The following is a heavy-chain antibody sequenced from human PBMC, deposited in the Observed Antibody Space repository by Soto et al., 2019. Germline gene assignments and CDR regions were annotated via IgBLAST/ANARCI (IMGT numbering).Heavy chain of an antibody. CDR1: GYTFTNYG. D-gene: IGHD1-26*01. CDR2: ISAYNGNT. J-gene: IGHJ4*02. CDR3: ARENSGSYGINFDY. V-gene: IGHV1-18*04. Sequence: GASVKVSCKASGYTFTNYGISWLRQSPGQGLEWMGWISAYNGNTNYAQKLQGRVTMTTDTSTSTAYMELRSLRSDDTAVYYCARENSGSYGINFDYWGQGTLVTVSS.